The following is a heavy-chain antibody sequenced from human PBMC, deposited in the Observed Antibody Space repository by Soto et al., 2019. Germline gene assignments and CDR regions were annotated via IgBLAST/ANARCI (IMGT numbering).Heavy chain of an antibody. J-gene: IGHJ1*01. CDR2: INHSGST. D-gene: IGHD3-22*01. CDR3: ARGATYYYDSSGYYYVAEYFQH. CDR1: GGSFSGYY. V-gene: IGHV4-34*01. Sequence: QVQLQQWGAGLLKPPETLSLTCAVYGGSFSGYYWSWIRQPPGKGLEWIGEINHSGSTNYNPSLKSRVTISVDTSKNQFSLKLSSVTAADTAVYYCARGATYYYDSSGYYYVAEYFQHWGQGTLVTVSS.